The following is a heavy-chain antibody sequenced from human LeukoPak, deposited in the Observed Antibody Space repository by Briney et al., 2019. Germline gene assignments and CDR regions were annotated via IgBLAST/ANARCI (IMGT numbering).Heavy chain of an antibody. J-gene: IGHJ4*02. D-gene: IGHD2-2*01. CDR2: INWSGGST. CDR3: ARAPITSPFYFDY. CDR1: GFAFDEHG. Sequence: GGSLRPSCTAFGFAFDEHGMSWVRQVPGKGLEWVAGINWSGGSTGYADPLRGRFTISRDNAKNSLYLQMDSLRAEDTASYYCARAPITSPFYFDYWGQGTLVTVSS. V-gene: IGHV3-20*04.